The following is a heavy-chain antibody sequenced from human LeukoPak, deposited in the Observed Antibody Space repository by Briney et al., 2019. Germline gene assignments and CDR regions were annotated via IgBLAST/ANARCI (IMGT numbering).Heavy chain of an antibody. Sequence: GGSLRLSCAASGFTFSSYSMNWVRQAPGKGLEWVSSISSSSSYIYYADSVKGRFTISRDNAKNSLYLQMNSLRAEDTAVYYCARASYCSSTSCYAFQHWGQGTLVTVS. CDR3: ARASYCSSTSCYAFQH. CDR1: GFTFSSYS. J-gene: IGHJ1*01. CDR2: ISSSSSYI. D-gene: IGHD2-2*01. V-gene: IGHV3-21*03.